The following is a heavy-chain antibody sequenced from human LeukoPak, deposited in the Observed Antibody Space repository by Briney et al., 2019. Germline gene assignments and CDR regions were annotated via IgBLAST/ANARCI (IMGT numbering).Heavy chain of an antibody. CDR3: AKDVSPSGRYSYFDY. CDR2: ISWNSGSI. J-gene: IGHJ4*02. Sequence: PGGSLRLSCAASGCTFDDYAMHWVRQAPGKGLEWVSGISWNSGSIGYADSVKGRFTISRDNAKNSLYLQMNSLRAEDMALYYCAKDVSPSGRYSYFDYWGQGTLVTVCS. D-gene: IGHD1-26*01. V-gene: IGHV3-9*03. CDR1: GCTFDDYA.